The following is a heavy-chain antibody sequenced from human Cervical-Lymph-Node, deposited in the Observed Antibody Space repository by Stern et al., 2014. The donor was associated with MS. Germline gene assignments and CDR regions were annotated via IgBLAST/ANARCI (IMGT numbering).Heavy chain of an antibody. D-gene: IGHD2-21*02. CDR3: ARGREVYMVTDAFDS. CDR2: VDPNSDTT. Sequence: VQLVQSGAEVKKPGASVKVSCKASGYTFSNFDINWVRQATGQGLEWVGRVDPNSDTTRFVQKFQGRVTITREYSIRKAYMELSSLRSDDTAVYYGARGREVYMVTDAFDSWGQGTLVTVSS. J-gene: IGHJ4*02. V-gene: IGHV1-8*01. CDR1: GYTFSNFD.